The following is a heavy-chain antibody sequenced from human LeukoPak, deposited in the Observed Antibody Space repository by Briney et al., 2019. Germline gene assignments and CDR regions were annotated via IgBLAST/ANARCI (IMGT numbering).Heavy chain of an antibody. J-gene: IGHJ4*02. CDR3: ARHSRGAGDGFDY. Sequence: GESLKISCKGSGYSFTSYWIGWVRQMPGKGLEWMGIIYLGDSDTRYSPSFQGQVTISADKSINTVYLQWSSLKASDTAMYCCARHSRGAGDGFDYWGQGTLVTVSS. D-gene: IGHD2-21*02. V-gene: IGHV5-51*01. CDR1: GYSFTSYW. CDR2: IYLGDSDT.